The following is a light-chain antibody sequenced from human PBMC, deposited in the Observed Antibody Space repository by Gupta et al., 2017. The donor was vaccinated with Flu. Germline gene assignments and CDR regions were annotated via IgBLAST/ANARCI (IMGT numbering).Light chain of an antibody. CDR1: QGISNY. CDR2: AAS. CDR3: QKYNGSPQT. Sequence: PSSLSASVGDRVTMTCRASQGISNYLAWYQQKPGKPPSLLIYAASTLQSGVPSRFSGSGSVTEFTLTISSLQPEDAATYYCQKYNGSPQTFGQGTKVEI. J-gene: IGKJ1*01. V-gene: IGKV1-27*01.